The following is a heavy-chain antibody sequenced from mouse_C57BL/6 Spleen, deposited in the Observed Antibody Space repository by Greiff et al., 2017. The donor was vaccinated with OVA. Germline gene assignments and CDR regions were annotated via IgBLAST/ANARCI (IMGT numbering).Heavy chain of an antibody. D-gene: IGHD4-1*01. V-gene: IGHV3-6*01. CDR2: ISYDGSN. J-gene: IGHJ1*03. Sequence: EVKLMESGPGLVKPSQSLSLTCSVTGYSITSGYYWNRIRQFPGNKLEWMGYISYDGSNNYNPSLKNRISITRDTSKNQFFLKLNSVTTEDTATYYCARDGTGTSDWYFDVWGTGTTVTVSS. CDR1: GYSITSGYY. CDR3: ARDGTGTSDWYFDV.